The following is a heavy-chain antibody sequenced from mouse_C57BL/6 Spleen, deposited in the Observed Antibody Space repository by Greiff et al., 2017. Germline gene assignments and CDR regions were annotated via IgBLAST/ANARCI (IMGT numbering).Heavy chain of an antibody. J-gene: IGHJ2*01. CDR1: GFSLTSYG. D-gene: IGHD2-2*01. CDR2: LWSGGST. CDR3: ARSSTMVTTDFDY. Sequence: VQLQQSGPGLVQPSQSLSITCTVSGFSLTSYGVHWVRQSPGKGLEWLGVLWSGGSTDYNAAFISRLSISKDNSKSQVFFKMNGLQADDTAIYYCARSSTMVTTDFDYWGQGTTRTVSS. V-gene: IGHV2-2*01.